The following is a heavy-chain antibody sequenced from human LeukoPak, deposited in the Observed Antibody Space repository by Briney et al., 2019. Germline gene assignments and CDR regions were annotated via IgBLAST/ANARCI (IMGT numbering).Heavy chain of an antibody. CDR1: GXTFSSYG. Sequence: PGGSLRLSCAASGXTFSSYGMHWVRQAPGKGLEWVAVIWYDGSNKYYADSVKGRFTISRDNSKNKLYLQMNSLRAEDTAVYYCARDTRETPFEYWGQGTLVTVSS. CDR2: IWYDGSNK. CDR3: ARDTRETPFEY. V-gene: IGHV3-33*01. D-gene: IGHD5-24*01. J-gene: IGHJ4*02.